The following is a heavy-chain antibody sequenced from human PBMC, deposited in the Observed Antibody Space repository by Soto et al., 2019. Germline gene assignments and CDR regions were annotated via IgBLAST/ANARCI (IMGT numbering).Heavy chain of an antibody. V-gene: IGHV3-48*01. Sequence: EEQLVESGGGLVQPGGSLRLSCAASGFSFSSHIMCWVRQAPGKGLEWVSSINSGSTTIYYADSVQGRFTISRDNAKNSLYLQMNSLRADDTAVYYCLNGDYYVGQGTLVTVSS. D-gene: IGHD4-17*01. J-gene: IGHJ4*02. CDR1: GFSFSSHI. CDR2: INSGSTTI. CDR3: LNGDYY.